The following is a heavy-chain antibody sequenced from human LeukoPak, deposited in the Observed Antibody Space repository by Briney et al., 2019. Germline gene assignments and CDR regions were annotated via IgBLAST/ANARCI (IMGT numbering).Heavy chain of an antibody. CDR2: IYYTGNT. V-gene: IGHV4-39*07. Sequence: SETLSLTCSVSGDSIIGYYWGWIRQPPGKGLEWIGNIYYTGNTYYNSPLKSRVTISLDTSKNQFSLKVISMTAADTAAYYCTKSDGYGLIRICGRGTMVTVSS. J-gene: IGHJ3*02. CDR1: GDSIIGYY. D-gene: IGHD3-10*01. CDR3: TKSDGYGLIRI.